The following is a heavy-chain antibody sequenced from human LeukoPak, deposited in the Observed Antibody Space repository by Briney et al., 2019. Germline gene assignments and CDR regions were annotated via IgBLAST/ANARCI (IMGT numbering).Heavy chain of an antibody. J-gene: IGHJ6*02. CDR2: ISYDGSNK. V-gene: IGHV3-30-3*01. CDR3: ARGYKEPPFSDYYYGMDV. Sequence: GRSLRLSCAASGFTFSSYAMHWVRQAPGKGLEWVAVISYDGSNKYYADSVKGRFTISRDNSKNTLYLQMNSLRAEDTAVYYCARGYKEPPFSDYYYGMDVWGQGTTVTVSS. CDR1: GFTFSSYA. D-gene: IGHD3-3*02.